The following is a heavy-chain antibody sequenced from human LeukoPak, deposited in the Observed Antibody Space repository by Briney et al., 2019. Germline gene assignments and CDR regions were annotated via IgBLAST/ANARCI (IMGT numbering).Heavy chain of an antibody. Sequence: GGSLRLSCAASGFTFSSYWRSWVRQAPGKGLEWVANIKQDGSEKYYVDSVKGRFTISRDNAKNSLYLQMNSLGAEDTAVYYCARDGSRFDYWGQGTLVTVSS. CDR3: ARDGSRFDY. J-gene: IGHJ4*02. V-gene: IGHV3-7*01. CDR2: IKQDGSEK. CDR1: GFTFSSYW. D-gene: IGHD2-15*01.